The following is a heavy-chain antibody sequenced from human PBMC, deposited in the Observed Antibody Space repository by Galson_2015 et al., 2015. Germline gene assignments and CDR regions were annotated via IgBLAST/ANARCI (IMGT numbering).Heavy chain of an antibody. D-gene: IGHD5-24*01. V-gene: IGHV3-21*01. CDR2: ISSSSSYI. J-gene: IGHJ3*02. CDR1: GFTFSSYS. CDR3: ARRTLRWLPPAGAFDI. Sequence: SLRLSCAASGFTFSSYSMNWVRQAPGKGLEWVSSISSSSSYIYYADSVKGRFTISRDNAKNSLYLQMNSLRAEDTAVYYCARRTLRWLPPAGAFDIWGQGTMVTVSS.